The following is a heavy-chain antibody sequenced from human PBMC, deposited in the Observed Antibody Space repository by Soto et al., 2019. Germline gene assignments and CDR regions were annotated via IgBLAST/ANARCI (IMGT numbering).Heavy chain of an antibody. D-gene: IGHD3-22*01. V-gene: IGHV4-59*01. CDR1: GGSISSYY. CDR2: IYYSGST. CDR3: ARGGGYFAFDI. Sequence: PSETLSLTCTVSGGSISSYYWSWIRQPPGKGLEWIGYIYYSGSTNYNPSLKSRVTISVDTSKNQFSLKLSSVTAADTAVYYCARGGGYFAFDIWGQGTMVTVSS. J-gene: IGHJ3*02.